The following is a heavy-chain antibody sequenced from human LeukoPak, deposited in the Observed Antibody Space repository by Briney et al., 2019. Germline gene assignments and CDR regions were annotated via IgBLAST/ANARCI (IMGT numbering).Heavy chain of an antibody. CDR2: ISSSGSTI. Sequence: PGGSLRLSCAASGFTFSSYEMNWVRQAPGKGLEWVSYISSSGSTIYYADSVKGRLTISRDNSKNTLYLQMNSLRAEDTALYYCARGLTYYYDSSGPYWGQGTLVTVSS. V-gene: IGHV3-48*03. J-gene: IGHJ4*02. CDR1: GFTFSSYE. D-gene: IGHD3-22*01. CDR3: ARGLTYYYDSSGPY.